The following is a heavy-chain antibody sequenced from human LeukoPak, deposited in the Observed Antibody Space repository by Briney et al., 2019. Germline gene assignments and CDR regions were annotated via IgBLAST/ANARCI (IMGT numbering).Heavy chain of an antibody. CDR3: AREVVWGAVAGTYFDL. CDR2: IYTSGST. CDR1: GGSISSYY. D-gene: IGHD6-19*01. J-gene: IGHJ2*01. V-gene: IGHV4-4*09. Sequence: SETLSLTCTVSGGSISSYYWSWIRQPPGKGLEWIGYIYTSGSTNYNPSLKSRVTISVDTSKNQFSLKLSSVTAADTAVYYCAREVVWGAVAGTYFDLWGRGTLVTVSS.